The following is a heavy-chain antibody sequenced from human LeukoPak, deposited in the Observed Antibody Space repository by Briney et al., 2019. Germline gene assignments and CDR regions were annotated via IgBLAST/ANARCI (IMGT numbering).Heavy chain of an antibody. CDR3: TRQSGGSHQIFDY. D-gene: IGHD2-15*01. Sequence: PGGSLRLSCAASGFTFSGSAMHWVRQASGKGLEWVGRIRSKANSCATAYAASVKGRFTISRDDSKNTAYLQMNSLKTEDTAVYYCTRQSGGSHQIFDYWGQGTLVTVSS. J-gene: IGHJ4*02. V-gene: IGHV3-73*01. CDR2: IRSKANSCAT. CDR1: GFTFSGSA.